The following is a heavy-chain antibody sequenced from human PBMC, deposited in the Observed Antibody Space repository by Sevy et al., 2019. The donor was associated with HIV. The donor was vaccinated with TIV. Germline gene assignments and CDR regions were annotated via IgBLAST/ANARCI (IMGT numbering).Heavy chain of an antibody. J-gene: IGHJ3*02. V-gene: IGHV3-53*01. Sequence: GGSLRLSCAASGFTVSSNYMSWVRQAPGKGLEWVSVIYNGGSTYYADSVKGRFTISRDNSKNTLYLQMNSLRAEDTAVYYCATHSSGWYDAFDIWGQGTMVTVSS. D-gene: IGHD6-19*01. CDR2: IYNGGST. CDR1: GFTVSSNY. CDR3: ATHSSGWYDAFDI.